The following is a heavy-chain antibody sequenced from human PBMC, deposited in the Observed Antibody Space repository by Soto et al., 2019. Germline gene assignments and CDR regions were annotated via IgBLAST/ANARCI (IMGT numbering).Heavy chain of an antibody. CDR2: IGHVSNAI. D-gene: IGHD1-1*01. CDR1: GFTFNGYG. Sequence: QVQLVESGGGVVQPGRSLRLSCATSGFTFNGYGMHWVRQAPGKGLEWVAVIGHVSNAINYADSVKGRFTISRDNTKNTIFLQLDSLRDEDTAVYYCVRDLRAGKYFDNWGQGSLVVVSS. CDR3: VRDLRAGKYFDN. J-gene: IGHJ4*02. V-gene: IGHV3-33*01.